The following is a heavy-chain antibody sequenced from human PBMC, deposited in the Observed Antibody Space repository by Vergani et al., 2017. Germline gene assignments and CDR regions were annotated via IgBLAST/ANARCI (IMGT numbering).Heavy chain of an antibody. CDR2: IWYDGSKE. D-gene: IGHD2-8*01. J-gene: IGHJ6*03. CDR1: GFTLSSHA. Sequence: QVQLAESGGGVVQPGRSLRLSCAGSGFTLSSHAMHWVRQAPGKGLEWVAFIWYDGSKEYYADSVKGRFTISRDNSKNTLYLQMNNLRAADTAVYYCARLGYCAHGVCYKTYYYYMGVWGKGTTVTVS. CDR3: ARLGYCAHGVCYKTYYYYMGV. V-gene: IGHV3-33*01.